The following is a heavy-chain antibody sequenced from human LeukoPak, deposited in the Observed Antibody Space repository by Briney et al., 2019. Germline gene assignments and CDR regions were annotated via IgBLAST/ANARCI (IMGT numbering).Heavy chain of an antibody. V-gene: IGHV4-59*01. CDR1: GFTFSSYS. D-gene: IGHD4-17*01. CDR3: ARETGPTVFDY. Sequence: GSLRLSCAASGFTFSSYSMNWVRQAPGKGLEWIGYIYYSGSTNYNPSLKSRVSISIDTSKNQFSLKLSSVTAADTAIYYCARETGPTVFDYWGQGSLVTVSS. J-gene: IGHJ4*02. CDR2: IYYSGST.